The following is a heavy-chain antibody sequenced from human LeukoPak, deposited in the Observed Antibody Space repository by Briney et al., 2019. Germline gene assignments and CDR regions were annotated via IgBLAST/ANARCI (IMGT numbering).Heavy chain of an antibody. CDR2: IYTSGST. CDR1: GGSISSGRYN. D-gene: IGHD3-22*01. CDR3: AREGRRYYDESSGYYSDF. Sequence: SETLSLTCTVSGGSISSGRYNWSWIRPPAGMGLEWIGRIYTSGSTNYDPSLKSRVTISVDTSKNQFSLKLSSVTAADTAVYYCAREGRRYYDESSGYYSDFWGQGTLVTVSS. V-gene: IGHV4-61*02. J-gene: IGHJ4*02.